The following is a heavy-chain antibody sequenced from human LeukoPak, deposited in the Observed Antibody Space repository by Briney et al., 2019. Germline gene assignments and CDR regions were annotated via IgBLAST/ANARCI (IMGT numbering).Heavy chain of an antibody. D-gene: IGHD6-6*01. V-gene: IGHV3-21*04. J-gene: IGHJ4*02. Sequence: GGSLRLSCAASGFTFSSYSMNWVRQAPGKGLEWVSSISTGSSYIYYADSLKGRFAISRDNAKNSVYLQMNSLRAEDTAVYYCARGRGLPVRPPNEGFLDYWGRGALVTVSS. CDR1: GFTFSSYS. CDR3: ARGRGLPVRPPNEGFLDY. CDR2: ISTGSSYI.